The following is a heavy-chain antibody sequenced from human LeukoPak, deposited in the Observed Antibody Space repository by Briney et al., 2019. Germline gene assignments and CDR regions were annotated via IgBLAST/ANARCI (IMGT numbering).Heavy chain of an antibody. CDR3: AKVLNYDFWSGYYGSDAFDI. CDR1: GFTFSSYA. CDR2: ISGSGGST. V-gene: IGHV3-23*01. Sequence: GGSLRLSCAASGFTFSSYAMSWVRQAPGKGLEWVSAISGSGGSTYYADSVKGRFTISRDNSKNTLYLQMNSLRAEDTAVYYCAKVLNYDFWSGYYGSDAFDIWGQGTMVTVSS. D-gene: IGHD3-3*01. J-gene: IGHJ3*02.